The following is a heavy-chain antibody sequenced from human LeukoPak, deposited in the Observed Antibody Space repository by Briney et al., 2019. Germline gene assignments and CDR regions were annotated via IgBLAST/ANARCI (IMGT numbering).Heavy chain of an antibody. D-gene: IGHD3-22*01. V-gene: IGHV4-39*01. CDR2: VYYNGTT. CDR1: GGSISSSSYY. CDR3: ARRGYPPAP. Sequence: SETLSLTCNVPGGSISSSSYYWGWIRQPPGKGPEWIGNVYYNGTTYYSPSLKSRVTMFMDMSKNQYSLKLTSVTAADTAVYYFARRGYPPAPGGQGILVTVSS. J-gene: IGHJ5*02.